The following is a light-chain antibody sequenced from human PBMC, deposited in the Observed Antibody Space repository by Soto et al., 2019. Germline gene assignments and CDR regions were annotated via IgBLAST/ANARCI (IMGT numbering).Light chain of an antibody. CDR2: AAS. CDR3: QQYGVSQNT. CDR1: RAVTSNF. V-gene: IGKV3-20*01. Sequence: ESVLTQSPGTLSLSPGERATLSCRASRAVTSNFLAWYQQKPGQAPRLLIYAASSRATGIPDRFSGSGSGTDFTLTISRLEPEDCAVYYCQQYGVSQNTFGQGTKLETK. J-gene: IGKJ2*01.